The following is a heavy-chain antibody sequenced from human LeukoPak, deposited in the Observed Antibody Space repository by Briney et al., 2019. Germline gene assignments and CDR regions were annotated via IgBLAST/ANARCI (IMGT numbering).Heavy chain of an antibody. CDR2: IYNKGNT. V-gene: IGHV4-59*01. Sequence: SETLSLTCSVSGGSINNSYWSWIRQPPGKRVEWIGFIYNKGNTNYNPSLKSRVTISVDTSKNHLSLKLTSVTAADTAFYYCARRLTYFNWFDPWGQGTLVTVSS. CDR3: ARRLTYFNWFDP. D-gene: IGHD2/OR15-2a*01. J-gene: IGHJ5*02. CDR1: GGSINNSY.